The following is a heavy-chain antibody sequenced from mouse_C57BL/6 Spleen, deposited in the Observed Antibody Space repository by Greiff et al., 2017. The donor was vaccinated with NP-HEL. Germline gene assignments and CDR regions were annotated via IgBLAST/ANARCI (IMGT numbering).Heavy chain of an antibody. CDR3: ARGGYGSSYGYFDV. V-gene: IGHV1-69*01. D-gene: IGHD1-1*01. Sequence: QVQLQQPGAELVMPGASVKLSCKASGYTFTSYWMHWVKQRPGQGLEWIGEIDPSDSYTNYNQKFKGKSTLTVDKSSSTAYMQLSSLTSEDSAVYYCARGGYGSSYGYFDVWGTGTTVNVAS. CDR1: GYTFTSYW. J-gene: IGHJ1*03. CDR2: IDPSDSYT.